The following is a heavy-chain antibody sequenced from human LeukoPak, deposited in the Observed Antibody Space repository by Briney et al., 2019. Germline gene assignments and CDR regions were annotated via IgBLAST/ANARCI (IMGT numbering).Heavy chain of an antibody. CDR2: IYYSGST. CDR1: GGSISSYY. V-gene: IGHV4-59*08. CDR3: ARLSIAADGGYYYGMDV. D-gene: IGHD6-13*01. Sequence: SETLSLTCTVSGGSISSYYWSWIRQPPGKGLEWIGYIYYSGSTNYNPSLKSRVTISADTSKNQFSLKLSSVTAADTAVYYCARLSIAADGGYYYGMDVWGQGTTVTVS. J-gene: IGHJ6*02.